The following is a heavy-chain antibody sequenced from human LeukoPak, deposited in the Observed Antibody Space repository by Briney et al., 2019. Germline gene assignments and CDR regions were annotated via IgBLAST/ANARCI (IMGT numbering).Heavy chain of an antibody. D-gene: IGHD6-19*01. CDR1: GFTFRSYG. V-gene: IGHV3-23*01. CDR2: ISGSGGST. Sequence: GRSLRLSCAASGFTFRSYGMHWVRQAPGKGLEWVSGISGSGGSTYYADSVKGRFTISRDNSKNTLFLQMNSLRAEDTAVYYCAKETYSSGWYPYFDYWGQGTLVTVSS. J-gene: IGHJ4*02. CDR3: AKETYSSGWYPYFDY.